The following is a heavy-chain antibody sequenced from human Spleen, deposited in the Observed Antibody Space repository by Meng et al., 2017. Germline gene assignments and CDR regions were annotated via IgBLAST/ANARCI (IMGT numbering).Heavy chain of an antibody. Sequence: HVHRQQLGAGLLKPSETLSLTCAVYGGFFSGYYWSWIRQPPGKGLEWIGEINHSGSTNYNPSLKSRVTISVDTSKNQFSLKLSSVTAADTAVYYCARVSRGWSGYYGYWGQGTLVTVSS. CDR2: INHSGST. CDR3: ARVSRGWSGYYGY. J-gene: IGHJ4*02. V-gene: IGHV4-34*01. CDR1: GGFFSGYY. D-gene: IGHD3-3*01.